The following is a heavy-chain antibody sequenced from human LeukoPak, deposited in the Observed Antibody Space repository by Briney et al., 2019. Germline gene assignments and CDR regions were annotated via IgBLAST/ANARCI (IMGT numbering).Heavy chain of an antibody. CDR3: TTIVVVPAAIRGYNWFDP. CDR1: GFTFSNAW. J-gene: IGHJ5*02. CDR2: IKSKTDGGTT. D-gene: IGHD2-2*01. Sequence: GGSLKLSYAASGFTFSNAWMSWVRQAPGKGLEWVGRIKSKTDGGTTDYAAPVKGRFTISRDDSKNTLYLQMNSLKTEDTAVYYCTTIVVVPAAIRGYNWFDPWGQGTLVTVSS. V-gene: IGHV3-15*01.